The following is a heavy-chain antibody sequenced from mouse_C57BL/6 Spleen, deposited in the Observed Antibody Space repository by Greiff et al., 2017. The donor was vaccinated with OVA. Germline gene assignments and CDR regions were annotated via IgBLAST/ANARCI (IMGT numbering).Heavy chain of an antibody. CDR1: GFTFSSYS. CDR3: ARERDCGSGCYALDY. Sequence: EVKVEEPGGGLVKPGGSLKLSCAASGFTFSSYSMSWVRQTPEKRLEWVATISDGGSYTYYPDNVKGRFTIPRDNAKTNPYLQMSHLKSEDTAMYDCARERDCGSGCYALDYWGQGTSVTVSS. J-gene: IGHJ4*01. D-gene: IGHD1-1*01. CDR2: ISDGGSYT. V-gene: IGHV5-4*03.